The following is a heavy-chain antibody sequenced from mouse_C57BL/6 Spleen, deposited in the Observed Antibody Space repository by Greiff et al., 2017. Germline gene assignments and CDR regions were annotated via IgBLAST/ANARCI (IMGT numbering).Heavy chain of an antibody. CDR2: ISSGGDYI. J-gene: IGHJ4*01. CDR3: TREGYGFYYAMDY. CDR1: GFTFSSYA. Sequence: EVQLVESGEGLVKPGGSLKLSCAASGFTFSSYAMSWVRQTPEKGLEWIAYISSGGDYIYYADTVKGRVTFSRDNARNTLYLQMSSLKSEDTAMYYCTREGYGFYYAMDYWGQGTSVTVSS. D-gene: IGHD1-1*01. V-gene: IGHV5-9-1*02.